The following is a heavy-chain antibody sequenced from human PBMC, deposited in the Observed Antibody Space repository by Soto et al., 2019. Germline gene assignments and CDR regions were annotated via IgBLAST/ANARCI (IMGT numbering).Heavy chain of an antibody. CDR3: ARLVSELVPPYYYYYMDV. V-gene: IGHV3-13*01. CDR2: IGTAGDT. Sequence: GGSLRLSCAASGFTFSSYDMHWVRQATGKGLEWVSAIGTAGDTYYPGSVKGRFTISRENAKNSLYLQMNSLRAGDTAVYYCARLVSELVPPYYYYYMDVWGKGTTVTVSS. D-gene: IGHD6-6*01. CDR1: GFTFSSYD. J-gene: IGHJ6*03.